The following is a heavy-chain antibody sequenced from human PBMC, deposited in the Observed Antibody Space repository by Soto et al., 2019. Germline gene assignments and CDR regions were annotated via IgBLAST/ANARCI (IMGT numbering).Heavy chain of an antibody. D-gene: IGHD2-2*01. CDR1: GFTFSSYV. Sequence: QVQLVQSGGGVVQPGRSLRLSCAASGFTFSSYVTHWVRQAPGKGLEWVAVISHDGNNKYYADSVKGRFTISRDNSKNTLYLQMNSLTTEDTAVYYCAKGGPDCASTTCYLPVAFDIWGQGTMVTVSS. CDR3: AKGGPDCASTTCYLPVAFDI. J-gene: IGHJ3*02. V-gene: IGHV3-30*18. CDR2: ISHDGNNK.